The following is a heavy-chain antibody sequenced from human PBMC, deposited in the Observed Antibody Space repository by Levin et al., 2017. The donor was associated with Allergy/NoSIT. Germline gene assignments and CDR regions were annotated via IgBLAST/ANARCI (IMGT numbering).Heavy chain of an antibody. V-gene: IGHV1-18*01. D-gene: IGHD3-10*01. CDR1: GYTFRKFG. CDR3: ATHKWEFFEEYAFDM. CDR2: VSPHNGNK. J-gene: IGHJ3*02. Sequence: PGGSLRLSCKTSGYTFRKFGISWVRQAPGQGLEWLGWVSPHNGNKNYAEKFQGRVTMTTDEATTTAYMALRSLRCEDTAVYYCATHKWEFFEEYAFDMWGQGTMVRVSS.